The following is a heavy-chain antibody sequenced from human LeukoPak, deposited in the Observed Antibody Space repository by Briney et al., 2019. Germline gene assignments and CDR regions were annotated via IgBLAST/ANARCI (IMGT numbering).Heavy chain of an antibody. D-gene: IGHD3-3*01. V-gene: IGHV3-33*01. CDR1: GFTFSSYG. Sequence: GGSLRLSCAASGFTFSSYGMHWVRQAPGKGLEGVAVIWYDGSNKYYADSVKGRFIISRDNSKNTLYLQMNSLRAEDTAVYYCAREGPYYDFWSGYYDYWGQGTLVTVSS. J-gene: IGHJ4*02. CDR2: IWYDGSNK. CDR3: AREGPYYDFWSGYYDY.